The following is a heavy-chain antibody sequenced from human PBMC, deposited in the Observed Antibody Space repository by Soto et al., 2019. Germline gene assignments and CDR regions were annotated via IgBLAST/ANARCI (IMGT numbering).Heavy chain of an antibody. CDR2: IYYSGST. CDR3: ARARLSRSWWFDP. J-gene: IGHJ5*02. Sequence: SETMSLTSTVSGGSISSYYWSWIRQPPGKGLEWIGYIYYSGSTNYNPSLKSRVTISVDTSKNKFSLKLSSVTAADTAVYYCARARLSRSWWFDPWGQGTLVTVSS. D-gene: IGHD3-10*01. V-gene: IGHV4-59*01. CDR1: GGSISSYY.